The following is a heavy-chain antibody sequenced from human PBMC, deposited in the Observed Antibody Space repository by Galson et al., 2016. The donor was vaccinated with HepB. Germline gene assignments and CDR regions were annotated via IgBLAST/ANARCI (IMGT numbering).Heavy chain of an antibody. J-gene: IGHJ4*02. D-gene: IGHD3-3*02. Sequence: SLRLSCAASGFTFSSYAMSWVRQAPGKGLEWVSALSGLSDSKDYADSVKGRFTVSRDNAKDTLYLQMNSLRAEDTAVYFCAKDAHYGSGFPTWGYFENWGWGTLVTVSS. CDR2: LSGLSDSK. CDR3: AKDAHYGSGFPTWGYFEN. V-gene: IGHV3-23*01. CDR1: GFTFSSYA.